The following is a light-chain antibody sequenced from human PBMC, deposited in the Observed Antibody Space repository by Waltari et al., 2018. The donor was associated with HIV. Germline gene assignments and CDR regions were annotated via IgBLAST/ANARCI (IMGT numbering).Light chain of an antibody. J-gene: IGLJ2*01. CDR2: RHN. V-gene: IGLV1-47*01. CDR1: PFNIGNNY. CDR3: AAWDDSLSGWV. Sequence: QSVLTQPPSVSGTPGQRVSISCSGSPFNIGNNYAFWYQQFQGAAPRLLIDRHNQRPSGVPDRFSVSKSGTSASLAISGLRAEDEADFYCAAWDDSLSGWVFGGGTKLNVL.